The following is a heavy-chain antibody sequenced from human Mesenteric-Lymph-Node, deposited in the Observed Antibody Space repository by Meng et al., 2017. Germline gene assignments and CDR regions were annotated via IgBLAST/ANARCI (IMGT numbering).Heavy chain of an antibody. D-gene: IGHD2-21*01. CDR3: AREEKGDYDY. CDR1: GFTFSSYS. Sequence: GESLKISCAASGFTFSSYSINWVRQAPGKGLESVSAISGDGSSTFYADSVKGRFTISRDNSKNTLYLQMGSLRSEDTAVYYCAREEKGDYDYWGQGTLVTVSS. V-gene: IGHV3-64*02. CDR2: ISGDGSST. J-gene: IGHJ4*02.